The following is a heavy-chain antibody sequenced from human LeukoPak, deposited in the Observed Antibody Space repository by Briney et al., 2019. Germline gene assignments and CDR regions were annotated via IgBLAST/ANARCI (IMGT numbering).Heavy chain of an antibody. CDR3: ARDLNNRRGFDP. J-gene: IGHJ5*02. Sequence: ASVKVSCKASGYTFTSYYMHWVRQAPGQGLEWMGIISPSGGSTSYAQKFQGRVTMTRDTSTSTVYMELSSLRSEDTAVYYCARDLNNRRGFDPWGQGTLVTVSS. CDR2: ISPSGGST. CDR1: GYTFTSYY. D-gene: IGHD1/OR15-1a*01. V-gene: IGHV1-46*01.